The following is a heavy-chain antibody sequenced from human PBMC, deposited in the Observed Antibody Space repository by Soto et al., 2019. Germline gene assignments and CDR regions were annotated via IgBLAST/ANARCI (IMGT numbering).Heavy chain of an antibody. D-gene: IGHD1-26*01. CDR3: ARDYSVSRYYGMDS. Sequence: EVQLVETGGGLLQPGGSLRLSCAASGFTVSSNYMSWFRQAPGKGLEWVSLIYRGGSAYYADSVKGRFTISRDNSKNTRYLQMNGLRAEDTGVYYCARDYSVSRYYGMDSWGQGTTVTVSS. V-gene: IGHV3-53*02. J-gene: IGHJ6*02. CDR2: IYRGGSA. CDR1: GFTVSSNY.